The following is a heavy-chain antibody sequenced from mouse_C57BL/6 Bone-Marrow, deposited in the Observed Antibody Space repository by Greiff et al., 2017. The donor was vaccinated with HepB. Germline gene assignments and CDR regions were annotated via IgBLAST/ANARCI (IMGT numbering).Heavy chain of an antibody. CDR1: GYTFTSYG. J-gene: IGHJ3*01. CDR2: IYPRSGNT. Sequence: QVQLQQSGAELARPGASVKLSCKASGYTFTSYGISWVKQRTGQGLEWIGEIYPRSGNTYYNEKFKGKATLTADKSSSTAYMELRSLTSEDSAVYFCAPLITTVVATPRFAYWGQGTLVTVSA. CDR3: APLITTVVATPRFAY. V-gene: IGHV1-81*01. D-gene: IGHD1-1*01.